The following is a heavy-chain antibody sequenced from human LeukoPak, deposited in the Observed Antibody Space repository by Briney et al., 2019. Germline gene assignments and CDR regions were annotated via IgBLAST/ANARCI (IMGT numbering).Heavy chain of an antibody. J-gene: IGHJ5*02. CDR1: GFTFSSYS. CDR3: ARRTYSSWYPKYNWFDP. Sequence: GGSLRLSCAASGFTFSSYSMNWVRQAPGKGLEWVSSISSSSSYIYYADSVMGRFTISRDNAKNSLYLQMNSLRAEDTAVYYCARRTYSSWYPKYNWFDPWGQGTLVTVSS. D-gene: IGHD6-13*01. CDR2: ISSSSSYI. V-gene: IGHV3-21*01.